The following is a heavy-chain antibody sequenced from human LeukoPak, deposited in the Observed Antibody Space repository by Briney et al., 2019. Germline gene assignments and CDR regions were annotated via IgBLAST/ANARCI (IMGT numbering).Heavy chain of an antibody. CDR1: GGSISSGSYY. Sequence: SQTLSLTCTVSGGSISSGSYYWSWIRQPAGKGLEWIRRIYTSGSTNYNPSLKSRVTISVDTSKNQFSLKLSSVTAADTAVYYCARAWGTAGYDSSGYYSFHWFDPWGQGTLVTISS. V-gene: IGHV4-61*02. CDR2: IYTSGST. D-gene: IGHD3-22*01. CDR3: ARAWGTAGYDSSGYYSFHWFDP. J-gene: IGHJ5*02.